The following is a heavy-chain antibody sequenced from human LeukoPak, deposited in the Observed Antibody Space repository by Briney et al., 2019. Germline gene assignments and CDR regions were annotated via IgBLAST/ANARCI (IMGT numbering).Heavy chain of an antibody. V-gene: IGHV4-39*07. J-gene: IGHJ4*02. D-gene: IGHD4-17*01. CDR1: GGSISTYY. CDR2: IYYSGST. Sequence: PSETLSLTCTVSGGSISTYYWGWIRQPPGKGLEWIGSIYYSGSTYYNPSLKSRVTISVDTSKNQFSLKLSSVTAADTAVYYCARERRDDYGDYVYYFDYWGQGTLVTVSS. CDR3: ARERRDDYGDYVYYFDY.